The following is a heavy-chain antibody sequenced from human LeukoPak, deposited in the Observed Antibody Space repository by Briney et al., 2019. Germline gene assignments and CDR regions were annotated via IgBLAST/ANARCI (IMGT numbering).Heavy chain of an antibody. CDR3: ARASQTSSSLDY. Sequence: GGSLRLSCAAPGFTFSSYWMSWVRQAPGKGLEWVANVKPDGSDKYYVGSVKGRFTISRDNAKNSLYLQMNSLRAEDTAVYYCARASQTSSSLDYWGQGTLVTVSS. J-gene: IGHJ4*02. V-gene: IGHV3-7*01. CDR1: GFTFSSYW. CDR2: VKPDGSDK. D-gene: IGHD2-2*01.